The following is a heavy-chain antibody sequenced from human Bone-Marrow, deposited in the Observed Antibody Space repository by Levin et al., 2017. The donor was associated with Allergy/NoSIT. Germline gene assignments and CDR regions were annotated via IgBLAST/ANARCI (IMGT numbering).Heavy chain of an antibody. D-gene: IGHD6-19*01. CDR1: GITLSSHA. J-gene: IGHJ4*02. CDR3: ASGIGGIAVADVDY. Sequence: GGSLRLSCAASGITLSSHAMNWVRQAPGKGLEWVSSITSNRGDLYYADSVKGRFTISRDNGKNALFLQMNDLRAEDTAVYYCASGIGGIAVADVDYWGQGTLVTVSS. V-gene: IGHV3-21*01. CDR2: ITSNRGDL.